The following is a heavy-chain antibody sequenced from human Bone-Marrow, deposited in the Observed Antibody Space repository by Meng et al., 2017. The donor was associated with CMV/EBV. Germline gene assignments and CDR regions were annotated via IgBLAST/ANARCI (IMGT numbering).Heavy chain of an antibody. D-gene: IGHD3-22*01. CDR2: IIPILGIA. CDR1: GGTFSSYA. Sequence: SVKVSCKASGGTFSSYAISWVRQAPGQGLEWMGGIIPILGIANYAQKFQGRVTITADKSTSTAYMELRSLRSDDTAVYYCSRVLRYYDSSPPGYWGQGTLVTVSS. J-gene: IGHJ4*02. CDR3: SRVLRYYDSSPPGY. V-gene: IGHV1-69*10.